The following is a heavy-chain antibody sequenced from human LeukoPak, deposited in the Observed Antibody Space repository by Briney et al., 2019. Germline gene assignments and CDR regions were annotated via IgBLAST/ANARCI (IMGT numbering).Heavy chain of an antibody. J-gene: IGHJ4*02. CDR3: ARALVPPYYYGSGELGY. CDR2: INPSGGST. CDR1: GYTFTSYY. V-gene: IGHV1-46*01. D-gene: IGHD3-10*01. Sequence: RASVKVSFKASGYTFTSYYMHWVRQAPGQGLEWMGIINPSGGSTSYAQKFQGRVTMTRDTSTSTVCMELSSLRSEDTAVYYCARALVPPYYYGSGELGYWGQGTLVTVSS.